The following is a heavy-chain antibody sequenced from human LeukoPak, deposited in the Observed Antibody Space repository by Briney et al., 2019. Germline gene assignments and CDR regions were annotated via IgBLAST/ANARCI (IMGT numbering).Heavy chain of an antibody. D-gene: IGHD6-13*01. V-gene: IGHV3-9*01. CDR2: ISWNSGSI. CDR3: ARRIAAAAAPYYFDY. Sequence: GGSLRLSCAASGFTFDDYAMHWVRQAPGKGLEWVSGISWNSGSIGYADSVKGRFTISRDNAKNTLYLQMNSLRAEDTAVYYCARRIAAAAAPYYFDYWGQGTLVTVSS. CDR1: GFTFDDYA. J-gene: IGHJ4*02.